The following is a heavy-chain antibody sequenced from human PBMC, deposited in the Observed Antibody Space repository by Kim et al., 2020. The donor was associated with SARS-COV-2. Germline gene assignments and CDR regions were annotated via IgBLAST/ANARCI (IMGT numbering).Heavy chain of an antibody. V-gene: IGHV1-3*01. CDR1: GYTFTSYA. CDR3: ARGPKITMVRGVTFDY. Sequence: ASVKVSCKASGYTFTSYAMHWVRQAPGQRLEWMGWINAGNGNTKYSQKFQGRVTITRDTSASTAYMELSSLRSEDTAVYYCARGPKITMVRGVTFDYWGQGTLVTVSS. D-gene: IGHD3-10*01. J-gene: IGHJ4*02. CDR2: INAGNGNT.